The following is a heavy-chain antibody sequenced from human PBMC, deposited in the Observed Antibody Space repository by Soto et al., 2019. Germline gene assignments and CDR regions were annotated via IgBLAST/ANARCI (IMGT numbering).Heavy chain of an antibody. CDR2: IWYDGSNK. CDR3: ARVTPVQYYYYGMDV. V-gene: IGHV3-33*01. D-gene: IGHD1-1*01. J-gene: IGHJ6*02. Sequence: QVQLVESGGGVVQPGRSLRLSYAASGFTFSSYGMHWVRQAPGKGLEWVAVIWYDGSNKYYADSVKGRFTISRDNSKNTLYLQMNSLRAEDTAVYYCARVTPVQYYYYGMDVWGQGTTVTVSS. CDR1: GFTFSSYG.